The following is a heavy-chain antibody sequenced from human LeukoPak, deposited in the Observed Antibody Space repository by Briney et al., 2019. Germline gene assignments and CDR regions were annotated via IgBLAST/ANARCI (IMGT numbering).Heavy chain of an antibody. Sequence: SGGSLRLSCAASGFTFSSYAMSWVRQAPGKGLEWVSAISGSGGSTYYADFVKGRFTISRDNSKNTLYLQMNSLRAEDTAVYYCAKDHSYDFWSGYYRAWGQGTLVTVSS. D-gene: IGHD3-3*01. CDR3: AKDHSYDFWSGYYRA. CDR1: GFTFSSYA. V-gene: IGHV3-23*01. CDR2: ISGSGGST. J-gene: IGHJ5*02.